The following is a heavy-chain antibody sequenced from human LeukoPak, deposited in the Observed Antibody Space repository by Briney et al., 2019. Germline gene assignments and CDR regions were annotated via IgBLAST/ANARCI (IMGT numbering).Heavy chain of an antibody. Sequence: SETLSLTCAVYGGSFSGYYWSWIRQPPGKGLEWIGEINHSGSTNYNPSLKSRVTISVDTSKNQFSLKLSSVTAADTAVYYCARLVVRGVPSWFDPWGQGTLATVSS. D-gene: IGHD3-10*01. CDR2: INHSGST. V-gene: IGHV4-34*01. CDR3: ARLVVRGVPSWFDP. CDR1: GGSFSGYY. J-gene: IGHJ5*02.